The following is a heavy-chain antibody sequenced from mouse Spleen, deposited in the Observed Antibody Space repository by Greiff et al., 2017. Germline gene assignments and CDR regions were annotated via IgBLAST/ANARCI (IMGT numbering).Heavy chain of an antibody. CDR3: ARHGGDYYGYFDY. CDR1: GFSLTSYG. CDR2: IWSDGST. Sequence: VMLVESGPDLVAPSQSLSITCTVSGFSLTSYGVHWVRQPPGKGLEWLVVIWSDGSTTYNSALKSRLSISKDNSKSQVFLKMNSLQTDDTAMYYCARHGGDYYGYFDYWGQGTTLTVSS. D-gene: IGHD1-1*01. V-gene: IGHV2-6-2*01. J-gene: IGHJ2*01.